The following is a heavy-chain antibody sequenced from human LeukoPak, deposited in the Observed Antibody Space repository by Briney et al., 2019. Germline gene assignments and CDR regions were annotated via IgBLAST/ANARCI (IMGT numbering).Heavy chain of an antibody. D-gene: IGHD2-15*01. CDR1: GGTFSSYA. J-gene: IGHJ5*02. CDR3: AKGCSGGSCYFSWFDP. Sequence: SVKVSCKASGGTFSSYAISWVRQAPGQGLEWMGGIIPIFGTANYAQKFQGRVTITADESTSTAYMELSSLRAEDTAVYYCAKGCSGGSCYFSWFDPWGQGTLVTVSS. V-gene: IGHV1-69*13. CDR2: IIPIFGTA.